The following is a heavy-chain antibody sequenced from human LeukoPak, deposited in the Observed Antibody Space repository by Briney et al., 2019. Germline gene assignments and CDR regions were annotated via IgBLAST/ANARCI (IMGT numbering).Heavy chain of an antibody. V-gene: IGHV4-39*01. CDR3: ARLDWGSRGSGSFDI. J-gene: IGHJ4*02. CDR1: AGSINTFNYY. D-gene: IGHD7-27*01. CDR2: IYYSGST. Sequence: SETLSLTCSVSAGSINTFNYYWGWIRQPPGKGLEWIGSIYYSGSTYYDASLKSRVTMSVDTSKNQFSLKLRSVTAADTAVYFCARLDWGSRGSGSFDIWGQGTLVTVSS.